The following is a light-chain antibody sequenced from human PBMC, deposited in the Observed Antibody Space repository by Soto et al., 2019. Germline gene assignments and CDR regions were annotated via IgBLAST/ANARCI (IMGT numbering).Light chain of an antibody. Sequence: DIVMTQSPDSLAVSLGERATINCKSSQSVLYSSNNKHYLTWYQQKPGQPPKLLIYWAATRESGVPDRCSGSGSATDISLTISSLKGEDVAVYYCQQYYSTPWTVGQGTKVEIK. CDR1: QSVLYSSNNKHY. V-gene: IGKV4-1*01. J-gene: IGKJ1*01. CDR3: QQYYSTPWT. CDR2: WAA.